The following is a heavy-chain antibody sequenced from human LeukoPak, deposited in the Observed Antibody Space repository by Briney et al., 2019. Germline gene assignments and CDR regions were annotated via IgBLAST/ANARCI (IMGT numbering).Heavy chain of an antibody. CDR2: VIPIFGTA. CDR1: GGTFSSYA. CDR3: ASGPRTSRVLRFLEWFDVGGIPRSGDAFDI. Sequence: SVKVSCKASGGTFSSYAISWARQAPGQGLEWMGGVIPIFGTANYAQKFQGRVTITADESTSTAYMELSSLRSEDTAVYYCASGPRTSRVLRFLEWFDVGGIPRSGDAFDIWGQGTMVTVSS. D-gene: IGHD3-3*01. V-gene: IGHV1-69*01. J-gene: IGHJ3*02.